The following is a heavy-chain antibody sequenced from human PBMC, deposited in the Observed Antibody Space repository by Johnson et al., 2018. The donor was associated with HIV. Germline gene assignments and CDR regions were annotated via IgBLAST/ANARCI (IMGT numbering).Heavy chain of an antibody. CDR3: AREYSSLSQGAFDI. J-gene: IGHJ3*02. CDR1: GFTLSDSY. D-gene: IGHD6-6*01. CDR2: ISGYGRTI. Sequence: QVHLVESGGGLVKPGGSLRLSSAASGFTLSDSYMAWIHQAPGKGLEWISYISGYGRTIYYADSVRGRFTISRDNAKNSLYLQMDSLRGEDTAVYYCAREYSSLSQGAFDIWGQGTMVTVSS. V-gene: IGHV3-11*04.